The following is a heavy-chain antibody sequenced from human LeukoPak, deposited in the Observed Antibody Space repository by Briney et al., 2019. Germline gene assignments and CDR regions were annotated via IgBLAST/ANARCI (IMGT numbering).Heavy chain of an antibody. Sequence: GRSLRLACAATGLTFSNFPMHWVRQAPGKGLEWVAVISYDGNTKYYADSVKGRFAITRDNSKNTLFLQMNSLRAEDAAVYYCAREAIGPTKSDDAFDIWGQGTMVTVSS. J-gene: IGHJ3*02. CDR3: AREAIGPTKSDDAFDI. CDR2: ISYDGNTK. CDR1: GLTFSNFP. D-gene: IGHD3/OR15-3a*01. V-gene: IGHV3-30*09.